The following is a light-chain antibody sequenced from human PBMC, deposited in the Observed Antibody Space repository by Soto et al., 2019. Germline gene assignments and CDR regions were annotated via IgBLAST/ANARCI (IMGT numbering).Light chain of an antibody. CDR2: EVN. CDR3: SLYTTSSTRVV. J-gene: IGLJ2*01. Sequence: QSVLTQPPSVSGSPGQSVTISCTGTSSDVGNYNRVSWYQQPPGTAPKLIIYEVNNRPSGVPDRFSGSKSGNTASLTISGLQAEDDANYFCSLYTTSSTRVVFGGGTKLTVL. V-gene: IGLV2-18*01. CDR1: SSDVGNYNR.